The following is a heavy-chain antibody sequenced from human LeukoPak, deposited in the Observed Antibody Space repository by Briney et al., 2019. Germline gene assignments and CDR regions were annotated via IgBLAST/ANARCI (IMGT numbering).Heavy chain of an antibody. CDR2: INYSGST. CDR1: GGSISNYY. D-gene: IGHD3-16*01. CDR3: ARWRVGGGSPLGGGPSGAFDI. J-gene: IGHJ3*02. V-gene: IGHV4-59*01. Sequence: KASETLSLTCTVSGGSISNYYWSWIRQPPGKGLEWIAYINYSGSTNYNPSLKSRVTISVDTSKNQFSLKLSSVTAADTAVYYCARWRVGGGSPLGGGPSGAFDIWGQGTMVTVSS.